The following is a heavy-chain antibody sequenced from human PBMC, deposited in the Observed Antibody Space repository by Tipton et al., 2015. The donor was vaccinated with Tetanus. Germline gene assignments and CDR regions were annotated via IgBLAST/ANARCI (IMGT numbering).Heavy chain of an antibody. D-gene: IGHD3-9*01. Sequence: SLRLSCPASGFTFGDYAMSWVRQAPGKGLEWVGFIRSKAYGGTTEYAASVKGRFTISRDDSKSIAYLQMNSLKTEDTAVYYCTRDPLRDFDWLLDYWGQGTLVTVSS. CDR1: GFTFGDYA. V-gene: IGHV3-49*04. CDR2: IRSKAYGGTT. J-gene: IGHJ4*02. CDR3: TRDPLRDFDWLLDY.